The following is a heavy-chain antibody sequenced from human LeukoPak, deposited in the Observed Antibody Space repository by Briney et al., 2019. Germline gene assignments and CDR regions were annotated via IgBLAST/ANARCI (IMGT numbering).Heavy chain of an antibody. Sequence: PGGSLRLSCSASGFTFSSYAMHWVRQAPGKGLEYVSAISSNGGSTYYADSVRGRFTISRDNSKNTLYLQMSGLRAEDTAVYYCVRVGSLNWFDPWGQGTLVTVSS. CDR3: VRVGSLNWFDP. CDR1: GFTFSSYA. J-gene: IGHJ5*02. D-gene: IGHD3-10*01. V-gene: IGHV3-64D*06. CDR2: ISSNGGST.